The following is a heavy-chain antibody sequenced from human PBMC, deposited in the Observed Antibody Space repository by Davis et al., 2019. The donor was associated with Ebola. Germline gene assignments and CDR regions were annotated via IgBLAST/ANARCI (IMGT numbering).Heavy chain of an antibody. CDR3: ARDAGWSFGFDP. CDR1: GGSVSSGSYY. D-gene: IGHD2/OR15-2a*01. V-gene: IGHV4-61*01. CDR2: IYYSGST. J-gene: IGHJ5*02. Sequence: SETLSLTCTVSGGSVSSGSYYWSWIRQPPGKGLEWIGYIYYSGSTNYNPSLKSRVTISVDTSKNQFSLKLSSVTAADTAVYYCARDAGWSFGFDPWGQGTLVTVSS.